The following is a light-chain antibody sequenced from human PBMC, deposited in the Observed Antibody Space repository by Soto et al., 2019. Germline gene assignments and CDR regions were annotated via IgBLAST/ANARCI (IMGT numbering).Light chain of an antibody. Sequence: EIVLTQSPGTLSLSPGERASLSCRASQSVSSNSLAWYQQKPGQAPRLLIFGASSRATGIPDRFSGSGSGSGTDFSLTINSLEHEDFAVYYCQQRNVWPPITFGQGTRLEIK. J-gene: IGKJ5*01. CDR2: GAS. CDR3: QQRNVWPPIT. V-gene: IGKV3D-20*02. CDR1: QSVSSN.